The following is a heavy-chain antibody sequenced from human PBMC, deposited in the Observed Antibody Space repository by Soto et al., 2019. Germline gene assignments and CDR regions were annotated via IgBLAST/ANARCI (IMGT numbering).Heavy chain of an antibody. D-gene: IGHD1-7*01. Sequence: GSLRFSCQASGFNFDNYGMHWVRQAPGKGLEWVAVITYDGSNKYYADSVKGRFTISRDNSKNTLSLHLNTLKPEDTAVYHCAKDRVGGTFYTPLGFWGQGTLVTVS. J-gene: IGHJ4*02. CDR1: GFNFDNYG. CDR3: AKDRVGGTFYTPLGF. V-gene: IGHV3-30*18. CDR2: ITYDGSNK.